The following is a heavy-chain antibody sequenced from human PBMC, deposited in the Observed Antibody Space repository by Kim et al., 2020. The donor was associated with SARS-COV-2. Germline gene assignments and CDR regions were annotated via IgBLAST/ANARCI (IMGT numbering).Heavy chain of an antibody. Sequence: SVKVSCKASGGTFSSYAISWVRQAPGQGLEWMGGIIPIFGTANYAQKFQGRVTITADKSTSTAYMELSSLRSEDTAVYYCARRAELRRRGYSYGHGDYYYYGMDVWGQGTTVTVSS. J-gene: IGHJ6*02. CDR1: GGTFSSYA. CDR3: ARRAELRRRGYSYGHGDYYYYGMDV. D-gene: IGHD5-18*01. V-gene: IGHV1-69*06. CDR2: IIPIFGTA.